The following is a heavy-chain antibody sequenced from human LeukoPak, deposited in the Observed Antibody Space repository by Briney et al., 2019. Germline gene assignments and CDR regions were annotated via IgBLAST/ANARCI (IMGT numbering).Heavy chain of an antibody. V-gene: IGHV1-69*13. Sequence: SVKVSCKASGGTFSSYAISWVRQAPGQGLEWMGGIIPIFGTANYAQKFQGRVTITADESTSTAYMELSSLRSEDTAVCYCARWHQGYCSSTSCPAWGHGTLVTVSS. D-gene: IGHD2-2*01. CDR3: ARWHQGYCSSTSCPA. CDR1: GGTFSSYA. CDR2: IIPIFGTA. J-gene: IGHJ5*01.